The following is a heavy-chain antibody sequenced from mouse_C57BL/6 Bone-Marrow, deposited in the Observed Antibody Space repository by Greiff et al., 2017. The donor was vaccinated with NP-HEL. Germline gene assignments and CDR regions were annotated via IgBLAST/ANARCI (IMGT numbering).Heavy chain of an antibody. V-gene: IGHV5-17*01. J-gene: IGHJ2*01. Sequence: EVQLVESGVFSVKPGGSRKVGCAVFGCTVSDYGSHWVRQAPEKGLEWVAYISSVGGGFYYADTVKGCFTISKDNAKNTLYLQMTSLRSEYTAVYYCARDGYDYWGQGTTLTVSS. CDR3: ARDGYDY. D-gene: IGHD2-2*01. CDR1: GCTVSDYG. CDR2: ISSVGGGF.